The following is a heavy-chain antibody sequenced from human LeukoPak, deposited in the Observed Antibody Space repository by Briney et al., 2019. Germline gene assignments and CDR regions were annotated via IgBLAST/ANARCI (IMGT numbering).Heavy chain of an antibody. CDR1: GFIFSTYS. CDR3: ARVTGGFYSHFDY. J-gene: IGHJ4*02. V-gene: IGHV3-21*01. Sequence: GGSLRLSCAASGFIFSTYSMNWVRQAPGRGREWVSSISSSRSFIYYADSVQGRFTISIDNAKNSLYLQMNSLTAEDTAVYYCARVTGGFYSHFDYWGQGTLVTVSS. D-gene: IGHD3-22*01. CDR2: ISSSRSFI.